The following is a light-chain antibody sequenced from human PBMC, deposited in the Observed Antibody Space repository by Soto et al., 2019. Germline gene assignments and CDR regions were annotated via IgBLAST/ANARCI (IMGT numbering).Light chain of an antibody. CDR3: GTWDSSLSAV. CDR2: EDN. Sequence: QSVLTQPPSVSAAPGQKVTIYCSGSSSNIGSNFVSWYQQLPGTAPKLLIYEDNKRPSGIPDRFSGSKSGTSATLGITGLQTGDEADYYCGTWDSSLSAVFGGGTKVTLL. V-gene: IGLV1-51*01. J-gene: IGLJ2*01. CDR1: SSNIGSNF.